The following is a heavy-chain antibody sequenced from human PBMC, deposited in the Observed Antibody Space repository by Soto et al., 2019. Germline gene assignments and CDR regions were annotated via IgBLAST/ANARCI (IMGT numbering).Heavy chain of an antibody. J-gene: IGHJ6*02. V-gene: IGHV4-31*02. Sequence: WTWIRQSPAKGLEWIGYIHHSGKTYYNPSLKSRVTISVDTSKSQVSLKLSSVTAADTAVYYCARASGYSYPPAYAMAVWGQGDTVTVSS. CDR2: IHHSGKT. D-gene: IGHD5-18*01. CDR3: ARASGYSYPPAYAMAV.